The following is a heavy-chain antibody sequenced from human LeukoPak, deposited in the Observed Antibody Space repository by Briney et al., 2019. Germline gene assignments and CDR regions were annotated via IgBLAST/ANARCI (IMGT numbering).Heavy chain of an antibody. D-gene: IGHD3-10*01. J-gene: IGHJ4*02. CDR3: ARVLDYYGSGTRDFDY. CDR1: GYSIRIGHY. V-gene: IGHV4-38-2*02. Sequence: SETLSLTCTVSGYSIRIGHYWGWIRQPPGKGLEWIGSMYHSGTTSYNPSLKSRVTMAVDTSKNQFSLELSSVTAADTAVYYCARVLDYYGSGTRDFDYWGQGTLVTVSS. CDR2: MYHSGTT.